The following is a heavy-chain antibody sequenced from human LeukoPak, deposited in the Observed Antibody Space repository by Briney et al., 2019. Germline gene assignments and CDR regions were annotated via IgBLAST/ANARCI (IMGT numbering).Heavy chain of an antibody. V-gene: IGHV1-69*13. Sequence: GASVNVSCKASGGTFISYAISWVRQAPGQGLEWMGGIIPIFGTANYAQKFQGRVTITADESTSTAYMELSSLRSEDTAVYYCARGSHDSSGYDDYWGQGTLVTVSS. CDR2: IIPIFGTA. CDR1: GGTFISYA. J-gene: IGHJ4*02. D-gene: IGHD3-22*01. CDR3: ARGSHDSSGYDDY.